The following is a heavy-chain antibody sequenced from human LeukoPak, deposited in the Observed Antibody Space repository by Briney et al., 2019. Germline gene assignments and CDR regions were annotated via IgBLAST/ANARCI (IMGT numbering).Heavy chain of an antibody. CDR1: GFTFSDCY. Sequence: GGSLRLSCAASGFTFSDCYMSWIRQAPGKGLEWVSYISSSGSTIYYADSVKGRFTISRDNAKNSLYLQMNSLRAEDTAVYYCARSFGRSPYGDYEEGGQGTLVTVSS. CDR2: ISSSGSTI. D-gene: IGHD4-17*01. J-gene: IGHJ4*02. CDR3: ARSFGRSPYGDYEE. V-gene: IGHV3-11*01.